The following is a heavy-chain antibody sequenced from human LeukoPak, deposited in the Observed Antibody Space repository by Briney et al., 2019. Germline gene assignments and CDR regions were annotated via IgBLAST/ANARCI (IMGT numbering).Heavy chain of an antibody. V-gene: IGHV3-21*04. D-gene: IGHD1-1*01. CDR3: VAGTYYYYMDV. CDR2: ISSSSSYI. J-gene: IGHJ6*03. Sequence: SGGSLRLSCAASGFTFSSYAMSWVRPAPGKGLEWVSSISSSSSYIYYADAVKGRFTISRDNAKNSLYLQMNSLRAEDTAVYYCVAGTYYYYMDVWGKGTTVTISS. CDR1: GFTFSSYA.